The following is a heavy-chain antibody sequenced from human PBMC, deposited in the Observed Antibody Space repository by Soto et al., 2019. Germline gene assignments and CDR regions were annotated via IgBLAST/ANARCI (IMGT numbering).Heavy chain of an antibody. CDR2: ISYSGAT. J-gene: IGHJ4*02. Sequence: QVQLQESGPGLVKPSETLSLPCTVSGASISRYHWSWIRQFPGKGLECLGYISYSGATNYNPSLKSRVTMSVDTTKDLFSLQLNSVLAAQTAVYYCARAFAIGWYTYYFDYWGQGPLVTVSS. D-gene: IGHD6-19*01. CDR3: ARAFAIGWYTYYFDY. V-gene: IGHV4-59*08. CDR1: GASISRYH.